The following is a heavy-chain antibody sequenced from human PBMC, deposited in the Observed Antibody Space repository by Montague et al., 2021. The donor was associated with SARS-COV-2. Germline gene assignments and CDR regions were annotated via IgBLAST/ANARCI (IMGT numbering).Heavy chain of an antibody. V-gene: IGHV3-30-3*01. CDR1: GFTFSSYA. CDR3: ARELADYGMDV. J-gene: IGHJ6*02. Sequence: SLILSCAASGFTFSSYAMHWVRQAPVKGLEWVAVISYDGSNKYYSDSVKGRFTISRDNSKNTLYLQMNSLIAEDTAVYYCARELADYGMDVWGQGTTVTVSS. CDR2: ISYDGSNK.